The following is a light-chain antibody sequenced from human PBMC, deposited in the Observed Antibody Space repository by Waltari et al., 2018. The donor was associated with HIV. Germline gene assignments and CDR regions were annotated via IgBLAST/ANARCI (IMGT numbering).Light chain of an antibody. V-gene: IGLV1-47*01. Sequence: QSVLTQTPSASGTPGQRVTISCSGSSSNIGSNYVYWYQQLPGTAPKLLILRNNPRPSGVPDQFSGSKSGTSASMSISGLRSEDEADYYCAAWDNSLSVLVVFGGGTKLTVL. CDR3: AAWDNSLSVLVV. CDR2: RNN. J-gene: IGLJ2*01. CDR1: SSNIGSNY.